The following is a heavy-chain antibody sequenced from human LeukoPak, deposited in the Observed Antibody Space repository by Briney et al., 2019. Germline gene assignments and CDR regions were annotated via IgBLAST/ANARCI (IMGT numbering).Heavy chain of an antibody. CDR2: ISGSGGST. D-gene: IGHD2-2*01. Sequence: GGSPRLSCAASGFTFSTYAMSWLRQASGKGLEWVSVISGSGGSTYYADSVKGRFTISRDNSKNTLYLQMNSLRAEDTAVYYCAKDAFPIPMPLFDCWGQGSLVTVSS. V-gene: IGHV3-23*01. J-gene: IGHJ4*02. CDR3: AKDAFPIPMPLFDC. CDR1: GFTFSTYA.